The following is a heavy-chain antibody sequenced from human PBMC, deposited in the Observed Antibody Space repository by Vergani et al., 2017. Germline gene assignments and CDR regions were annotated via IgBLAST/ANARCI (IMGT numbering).Heavy chain of an antibody. CDR3: ARRSRKYQLRGILWFDP. CDR2: IYTSGNT. D-gene: IGHD2-2*01. V-gene: IGHV4-4*07. CDR1: GGSISSYY. J-gene: IGHJ5*02. Sequence: QVQLQESGPGLVKPSETLSLTCTVSGGSISSYYWSWIRQPAGKGLEWIGRIYTSGNTNYNPSLKSRVTMSVDTSKNQFSLKLSSVTAADTAVYYCARRSRKYQLRGILWFDPWGQGTLVTVSS.